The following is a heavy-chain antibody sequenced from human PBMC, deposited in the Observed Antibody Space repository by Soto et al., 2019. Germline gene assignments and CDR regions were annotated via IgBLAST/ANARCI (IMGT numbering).Heavy chain of an antibody. CDR3: ARDIQQGFDY. CDR2: IYYSGST. CDR1: GGSISSGGYY. Sequence: SETLSLTCTVSGGSISSGGYYWSWIRQHPGKGLEWIGYIYYSGSTYYNPSLKSRVTISVDTSKNQFSLKLSSVTAADTAVYYCARDIQQGFDYWGQGTLVTVSS. V-gene: IGHV4-31*03. J-gene: IGHJ4*02. D-gene: IGHD5-18*01.